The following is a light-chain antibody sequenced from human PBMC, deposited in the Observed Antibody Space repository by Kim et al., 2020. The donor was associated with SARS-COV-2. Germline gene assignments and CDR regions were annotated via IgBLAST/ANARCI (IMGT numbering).Light chain of an antibody. J-gene: IGKJ4*01. CDR2: LAS. CDR1: QSLLHSNGYNY. CDR3: MQSLQTPLT. V-gene: IGKV2-28*01. Sequence: PASISCRSRQSLLHSNGYNYLDWYLQKPGQSPQLVISLASNRASGVPDRFSGSGSGTDYTRKISRVEAEDVGVYYCMQSLQTPLTFGGGTKVDIK.